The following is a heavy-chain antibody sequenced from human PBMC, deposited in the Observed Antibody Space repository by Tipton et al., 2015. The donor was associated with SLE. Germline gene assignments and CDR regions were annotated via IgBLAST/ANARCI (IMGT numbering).Heavy chain of an antibody. Sequence: QVQLVQSGAEVKKPGSSVKVSCKASGGTFNSFIISWVRQAPGQGLGRMGRIIPTLGVANYAQKLQGRVTITADRSTTTAYMELSSLRSEDTAVYYCARAASFFYYMDVWGKGTTVTVSS. CDR1: GGTFNSFI. J-gene: IGHJ6*03. CDR3: ARAASFFYYMDV. D-gene: IGHD6-25*01. V-gene: IGHV1-69*09. CDR2: IIPTLGVA.